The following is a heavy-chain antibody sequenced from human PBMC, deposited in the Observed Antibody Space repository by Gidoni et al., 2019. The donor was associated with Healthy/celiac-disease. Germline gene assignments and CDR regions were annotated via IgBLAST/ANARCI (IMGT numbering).Heavy chain of an antibody. CDR1: GFNFSSYG. D-gene: IGHD5-18*01. CDR2: IWYDGSNK. J-gene: IGHJ4*02. V-gene: IGHV3-33*01. CDR3: ARDRRDVDTAMAMGY. Sequence: QVQLVESGGGVVQPGRSLRLSCAASGFNFSSYGMHWVRQAPGKGLEWVAVIWYDGSNKYYADSVKGRFTISRDNSKNTLYLQMNSLRAEDTAVYYCARDRRDVDTAMAMGYWGQGTLVTVSS.